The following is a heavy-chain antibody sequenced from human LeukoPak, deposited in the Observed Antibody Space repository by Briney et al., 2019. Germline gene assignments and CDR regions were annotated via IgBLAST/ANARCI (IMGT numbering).Heavy chain of an antibody. CDR3: ATGGSWVVAANNAFDI. Sequence: ASVKVSCKVSGYTLTELSMHWVRQAPGKGLERMGGFDPEDGETIYAQKLQGRVTMTEDTSTDTAYMELSSLRSEDTAVYYCATGGSWVVAANNAFDIWGQGTMVTVSS. D-gene: IGHD2-15*01. V-gene: IGHV1-24*01. J-gene: IGHJ3*02. CDR1: GYTLTELS. CDR2: FDPEDGET.